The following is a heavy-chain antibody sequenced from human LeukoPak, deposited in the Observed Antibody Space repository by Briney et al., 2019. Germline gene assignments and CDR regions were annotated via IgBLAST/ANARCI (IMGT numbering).Heavy chain of an antibody. CDR2: ISSSSSYI. Sequence: GGSLRPSCAASGFTFSSYSMNWVRQAPGKGLEWVSSISSSSSYIYYADSVKGRFTISRDNAKNSLYLQMNSLRAEDTAVYYCARDGVYYYGSGSQGQDYWGQGTLVTVSS. D-gene: IGHD3-10*01. V-gene: IGHV3-21*01. J-gene: IGHJ4*02. CDR3: ARDGVYYYGSGSQGQDY. CDR1: GFTFSSYS.